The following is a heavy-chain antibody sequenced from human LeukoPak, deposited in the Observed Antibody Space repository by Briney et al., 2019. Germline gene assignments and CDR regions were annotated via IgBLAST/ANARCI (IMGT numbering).Heavy chain of an antibody. J-gene: IGHJ4*02. CDR3: ARHRRYSYGYFDY. D-gene: IGHD5-18*01. CDR1: GGSFSGYY. CDR2: INHSGST. Sequence: SETLSLTCAVYGGSFSGYYWSWIRQPPGKGLEWIGEINHSGSTSYNPSLKSRVTISVDTSKNQFSLKLSSVTAADTAVYYCARHRRYSYGYFDYWGQGTLVTVSS. V-gene: IGHV4-34*01.